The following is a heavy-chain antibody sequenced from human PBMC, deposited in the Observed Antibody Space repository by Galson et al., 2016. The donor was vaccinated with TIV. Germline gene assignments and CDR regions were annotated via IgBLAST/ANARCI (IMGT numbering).Heavy chain of an antibody. D-gene: IGHD1-14*01. CDR2: IIPMFGST. CDR1: GGTFSTNA. CDR3: AREGIGTTSYYDGLDV. V-gene: IGHV1-69*06. J-gene: IGHJ6*02. Sequence: SVKVSCKASGGTFSTNAINWVRQAPGQGLEWMGRIIPMFGSTTYAQKFQGRLTIIADISTSTNYMELVLSSLRSDDTAVYYCAREGIGTTSYYDGLDVWGQGTAVTVSS.